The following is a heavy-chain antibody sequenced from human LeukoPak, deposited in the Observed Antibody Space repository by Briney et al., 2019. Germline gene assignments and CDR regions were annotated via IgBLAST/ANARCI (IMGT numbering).Heavy chain of an antibody. Sequence: KPSETLSLTCTVSGGSISSSSYYWGWIRQPPGKGLEWIGSIYYSGSTYYNLSLKSRVTISVGTSKNQFSLKLSSVTAADTAVYYCARDLLTIFGVVTPWGWFDPWGQGALVTVSS. V-gene: IGHV4-39*07. CDR3: ARDLLTIFGVVTPWGWFDP. D-gene: IGHD3-3*01. J-gene: IGHJ5*02. CDR1: GGSISSSSYY. CDR2: IYYSGST.